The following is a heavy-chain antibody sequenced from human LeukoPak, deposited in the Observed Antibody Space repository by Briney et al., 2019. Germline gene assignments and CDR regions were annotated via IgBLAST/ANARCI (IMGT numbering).Heavy chain of an antibody. CDR1: GYTFTSYG. J-gene: IGHJ4*02. CDR3: ARDLGRVRDTNGYYT. V-gene: IGHV1-18*01. CDR2: ISTYDGKT. Sequence: GASVKVSCKASGYTFTSYGISWVRQAPGQGLEWMGWISTYDGKTNYAQKFQGRVTMTTDTLTTTAYMDLRSLRSDDTAIYYCARDLGRVRDTNGYYTWGQGTLVTVSS. D-gene: IGHD2-8*01.